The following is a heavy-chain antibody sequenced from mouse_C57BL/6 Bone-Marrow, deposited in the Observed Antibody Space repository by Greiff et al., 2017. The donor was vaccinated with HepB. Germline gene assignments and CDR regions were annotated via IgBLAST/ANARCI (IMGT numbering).Heavy chain of an antibody. V-gene: IGHV1-15*01. CDR1: GYTFTDYE. D-gene: IGHD4-1*01. CDR3: TRGDNWVNFDY. Sequence: QVQLKQSGAELVRPGASVTLSCKASGYTFTDYEMHWVKQTPVHGLEWIGAIDPETGGTAYNQKFKGKAILTADKSSSTAYMELRSLTSEDSAVYYCTRGDNWVNFDYWGQGTTLTVSS. CDR2: IDPETGGT. J-gene: IGHJ2*01.